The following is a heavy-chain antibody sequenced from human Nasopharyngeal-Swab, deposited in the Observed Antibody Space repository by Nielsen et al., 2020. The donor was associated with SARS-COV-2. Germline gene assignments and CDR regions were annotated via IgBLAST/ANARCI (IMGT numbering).Heavy chain of an antibody. CDR2: INSSSSTI. D-gene: IGHD3-10*01. Sequence: GESLKISCAASGFTFSSYSMNWVRQAPGKGLEWVSYINSSSSTIYYADSVKGRFTISRDNAKNSLYLQMNSLRDEDTAVYYCARESRRGSYFQHWGQGTLVTVSS. J-gene: IGHJ1*01. CDR3: ARESRRGSYFQH. CDR1: GFTFSSYS. V-gene: IGHV3-48*02.